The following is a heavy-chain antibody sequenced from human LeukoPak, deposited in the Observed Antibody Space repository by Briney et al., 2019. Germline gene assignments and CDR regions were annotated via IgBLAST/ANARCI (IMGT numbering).Heavy chain of an antibody. Sequence: GGSLRLSCAASGFAFSSYAMSWVRQAPGKGLEWVSAISGSGGSTYYADPVKGRFTISRDNSKNTLYLQMNSLTAEDTAVYYCAKRSPYGDYLYYYYYGMDVWGEGTTVTVSS. CDR3: AKRSPYGDYLYYYYYGMDV. CDR1: GFAFSSYA. D-gene: IGHD4-17*01. J-gene: IGHJ6*04. CDR2: ISGSGGST. V-gene: IGHV3-23*01.